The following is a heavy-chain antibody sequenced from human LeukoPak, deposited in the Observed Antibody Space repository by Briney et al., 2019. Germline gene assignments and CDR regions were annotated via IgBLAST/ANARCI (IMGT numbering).Heavy chain of an antibody. CDR2: MNPNSGNT. CDR3: ARERVVRSYYYYMDV. Sequence: ASVKVSCKASGYTFTSYDINWVRQATGQGLEWMGWMNPNSGNTGYAQKFQGRVTMTRNTSISTAYMELSSLRSEDTAVYYCARERVVRSYYYYMDVWGKGTTVTVSS. D-gene: IGHD1-1*01. V-gene: IGHV1-8*01. J-gene: IGHJ6*03. CDR1: GYTFTSYD.